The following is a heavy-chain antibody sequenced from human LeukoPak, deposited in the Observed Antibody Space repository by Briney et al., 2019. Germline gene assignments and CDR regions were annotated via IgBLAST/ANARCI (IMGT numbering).Heavy chain of an antibody. J-gene: IGHJ6*03. CDR1: GGSISSYY. Sequence: ASETLSLTCTVSGGSISSYYWSWIRQPPGKGLEWIGYIYYSGSTNYNPSLKSRVTISVDTSKNQFSLKLSSVTAADTAVYYCARVVTDPNWSGYYAEDYYYMDVWGKGTTVTVSS. CDR2: IYYSGST. V-gene: IGHV4-59*01. CDR3: ARVVTDPNWSGYYAEDYYYMDV. D-gene: IGHD3-3*01.